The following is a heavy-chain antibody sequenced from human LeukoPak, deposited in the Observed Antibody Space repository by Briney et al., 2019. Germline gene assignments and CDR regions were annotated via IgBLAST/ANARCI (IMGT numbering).Heavy chain of an antibody. CDR2: ISYDGSNK. CDR1: GFTFSSYA. CDR3: ARATYDFRLD. D-gene: IGHD3-3*01. V-gene: IGHV3-30-3*01. J-gene: IGHJ4*02. Sequence: GRSLRLSCAASGFTFSSYAMHWVRQAPGKGLEWVAVISYDGSNKYYADSVKGRFTISRDNSKSTLYLQMNSLRAEDTAVYYCARATYDFRLDWGQGTLVTVSS.